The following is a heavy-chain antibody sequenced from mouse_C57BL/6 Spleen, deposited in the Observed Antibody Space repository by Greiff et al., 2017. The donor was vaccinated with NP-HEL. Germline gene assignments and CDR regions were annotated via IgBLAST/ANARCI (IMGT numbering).Heavy chain of an antibody. CDR2: IDPSDSYT. V-gene: IGHV1-59*01. CDR3: ARQTMVTTRGYFDV. D-gene: IGHD2-2*01. J-gene: IGHJ1*03. CDR1: GYTFTSYW. Sequence: QVQLQQPGAELVRPGTSVKLSCKASGYTFTSYWMHWVKQRPGQGLQWIGVIDPSDSYTNYNQKFKGKATFTVDTSSSTAYMQLSSLTSEDSAVYYCARQTMVTTRGYFDVWGTGTTVTVSS.